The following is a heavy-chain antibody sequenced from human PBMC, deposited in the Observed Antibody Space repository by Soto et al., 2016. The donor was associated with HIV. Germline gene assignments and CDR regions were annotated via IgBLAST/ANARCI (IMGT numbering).Heavy chain of an antibody. V-gene: IGHV3-21*01. CDR1: GFTFTIYS. CDR2: ISSTSSYI. D-gene: IGHD5-18*01. CDR3: ARESGYSSSDAFDI. Sequence: EVQLVESGGGLVKPGGSLRLSCAASGFTFTIYSMNWVRQAPGKGLEWVSSISSTSSYIFYADSVQGRFTISRDNSKNSLYLQMNSLRAEDTAVYYCARESGYSSSDAFDIVGPGDKWSPSLQ. J-gene: IGHJ3*02.